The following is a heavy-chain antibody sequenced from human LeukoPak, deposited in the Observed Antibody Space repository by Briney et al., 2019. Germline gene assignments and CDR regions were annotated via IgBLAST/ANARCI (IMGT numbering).Heavy chain of an antibody. CDR2: IKQDGSEK. Sequence: GGSLRLSCAASGFTFSSYWMSWVRQAPGKGLEWVANIKQDGSEKYYVDSVKGRFTISRDNAKNSLYLQMNGLRAEDTAVYYCAIQKADLITMVRGIIAFWGQGTLVTVSS. V-gene: IGHV3-7*01. CDR3: AIQKADLITMVRGIIAF. CDR1: GFTFSSYW. J-gene: IGHJ1*01. D-gene: IGHD3-10*01.